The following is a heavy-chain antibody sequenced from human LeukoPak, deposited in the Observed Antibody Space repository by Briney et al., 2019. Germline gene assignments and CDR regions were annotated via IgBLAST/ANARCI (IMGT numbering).Heavy chain of an antibody. J-gene: IGHJ4*02. CDR1: GFTFSSYS. CDR2: ISSSSSYI. CDR3: ARSHMYYYDSSGYLASDY. Sequence: GGSLRLSCAASGFTFSSYSMNWVRQAPGKGLEWVSSISSSSSYIYYADSVKGRFTISRDNAKNSLYLRMNSLRAEDTAVYYCARSHMYYYDSSGYLASDYWGQGTLVTVSS. V-gene: IGHV3-21*01. D-gene: IGHD3-22*01.